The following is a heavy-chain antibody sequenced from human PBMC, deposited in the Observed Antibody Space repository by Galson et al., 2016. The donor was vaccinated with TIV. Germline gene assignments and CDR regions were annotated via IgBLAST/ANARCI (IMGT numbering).Heavy chain of an antibody. Sequence: SVKVSCKASGYTFTSFDISWIRQAPGQGLGWMGWMSPSNGNTGYAQKFRGRITMTRHPSTTTVYMELSGLTSDDTAVYYCARFVYGDYVDYWGQGTLVTVSS. V-gene: IGHV1-8*01. CDR1: GYTFTSFD. CDR2: MSPSNGNT. D-gene: IGHD4-17*01. J-gene: IGHJ4*02. CDR3: ARFVYGDYVDY.